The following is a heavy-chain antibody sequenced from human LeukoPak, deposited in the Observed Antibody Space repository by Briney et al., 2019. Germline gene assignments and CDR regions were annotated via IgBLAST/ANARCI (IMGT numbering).Heavy chain of an antibody. Sequence: GRSLRLSCAASGFTFSSYAMHWVRQAPGKGLGRVAVISYDGSNKYYADSVKGRFTISRDNSKNTLYLQMNSLRAEDTAVYYCARDRRIAAAGTALDYWGQGTLVTVSS. CDR1: GFTFSSYA. CDR2: ISYDGSNK. D-gene: IGHD6-13*01. J-gene: IGHJ4*02. V-gene: IGHV3-30-3*01. CDR3: ARDRRIAAAGTALDY.